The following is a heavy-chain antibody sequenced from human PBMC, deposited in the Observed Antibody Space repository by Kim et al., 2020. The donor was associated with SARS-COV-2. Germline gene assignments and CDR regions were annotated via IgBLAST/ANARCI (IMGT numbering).Heavy chain of an antibody. CDR2: IYYSGST. V-gene: IGHV4-39*01. Sequence: SETLSLTCTVSGGSISSSSYYWGWIRQPPGKGLEWIGSIYYSGSTYYNPSLKSRVTISVDTSKNQFSLKLSSVTAADTAVYYCARHPNDYVWGSYQNLGWDYWGQGTLVTVSS. D-gene: IGHD3-16*01. CDR1: GGSISSSSYY. J-gene: IGHJ4*02. CDR3: ARHPNDYVWGSYQNLGWDY.